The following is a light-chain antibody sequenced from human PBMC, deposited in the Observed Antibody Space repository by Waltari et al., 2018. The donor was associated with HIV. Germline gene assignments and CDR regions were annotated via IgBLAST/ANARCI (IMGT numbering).Light chain of an antibody. CDR3: QRYNSYWT. V-gene: IGKV1-5*03. Sequence: IQMTQPPSTLSASVGDRVTSTCRASQSIRGWLAGYQPRPGKGPKPLIYNASSLESGVPSRFSRSQSETEFTLTISSLQPDDFATYYCQRYNSYWTFGQGTKVEIK. CDR1: QSIRGW. CDR2: NAS. J-gene: IGKJ1*01.